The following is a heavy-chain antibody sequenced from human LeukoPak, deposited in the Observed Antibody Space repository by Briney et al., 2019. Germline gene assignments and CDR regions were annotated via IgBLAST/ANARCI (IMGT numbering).Heavy chain of an antibody. D-gene: IGHD3-22*01. CDR2: IYYSGST. V-gene: IGHV4-59*01. CDR1: GGSISSYY. Sequence: KPSETLSLTCTVSGGSISSYYWSWIRQPPGKGLEWIGYIYYSGSTNYNPSLKSRVTISVDTSKNQFSLKLSSVTAADTAVYYCASHYYDSSSDFDYWGQGTLVTVSS. CDR3: ASHYYDSSSDFDY. J-gene: IGHJ4*02.